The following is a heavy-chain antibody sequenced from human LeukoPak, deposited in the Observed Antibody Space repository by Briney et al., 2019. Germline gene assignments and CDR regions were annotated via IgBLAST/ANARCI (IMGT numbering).Heavy chain of an antibody. D-gene: IGHD6-19*01. CDR1: GGSISSYY. J-gene: IGHJ4*02. CDR3: ARVIAVAGIGYFDY. V-gene: IGHV4-59*08. Sequence: SETVSLTCTVSGGSISSYYWSWIRQPPGKGLEWIGYIYYSGSTYYTPSLKSRVTISVDTSKNQSSLKLSSVTAADTAVYYCARVIAVAGIGYFDYWGQGTLVTVSS. CDR2: IYYSGST.